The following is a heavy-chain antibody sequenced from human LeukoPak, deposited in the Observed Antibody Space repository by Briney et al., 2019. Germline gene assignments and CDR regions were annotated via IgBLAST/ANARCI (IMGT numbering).Heavy chain of an antibody. J-gene: IGHJ5*02. Sequence: GEALKISCKGAAYSFTSYWIGWWRQMPGKGLEWRGIIYPGDSDTRYSPAFQGQVTISSDKSISTAYLQWSSLKASDTAMYYCARLGAPFLERLLPATWFDPWGQGTLVTVSS. D-gene: IGHD3-3*02. CDR2: IYPGDSDT. V-gene: IGHV5-51*01. CDR1: AYSFTSYW. CDR3: ARLGAPFLERLLPATWFDP.